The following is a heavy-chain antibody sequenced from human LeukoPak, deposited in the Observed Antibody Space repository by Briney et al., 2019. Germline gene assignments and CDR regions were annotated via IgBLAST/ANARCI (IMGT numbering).Heavy chain of an antibody. Sequence: GGSLRLPCAASGFTVSSNYMSWPRQAPGKGLEWVSVLYSDGRTYYADSVKDRFTISRDNSKNTLYLQMNSLRAEDTAVYYCARGTTEGDYWGQGTLVTVYS. CDR1: GFTVSSNY. D-gene: IGHD2/OR15-2a*01. J-gene: IGHJ4*02. CDR2: LYSDGRT. CDR3: ARGTTEGDY. V-gene: IGHV3-53*01.